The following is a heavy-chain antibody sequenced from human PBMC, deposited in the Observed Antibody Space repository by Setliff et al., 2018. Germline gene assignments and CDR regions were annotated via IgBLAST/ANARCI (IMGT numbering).Heavy chain of an antibody. CDR1: GYSISSGYY. CDR3: ARGGRGSSMT. V-gene: IGHV4-38-2*02. CDR2: IYHSGST. D-gene: IGHD6-13*01. Sequence: SETLSLTCTVSGYSISSGYYWGWIRQPPGKGLEWIGSIYHSGSTYYNPSLKSRVTISVDTSKNQFSLKLSSVTAADTAVYYCARGGRGSSMTWGQGTMVTVS. J-gene: IGHJ3*01.